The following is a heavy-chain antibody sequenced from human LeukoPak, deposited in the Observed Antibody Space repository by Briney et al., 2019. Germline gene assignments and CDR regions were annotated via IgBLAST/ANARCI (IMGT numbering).Heavy chain of an antibody. J-gene: IGHJ6*02. V-gene: IGHV3-74*01. CDR2: INTDGSST. D-gene: IGHD6-25*01. CDR1: GFIFSTYW. CDR3: ARERVGSDYYGLDV. Sequence: GGSLRLSCAASGFIFSTYWMHWVRQAPGKGLVWVSRINTDGSSTAYAASVKGRFTISRDNARNTLYLQMNSLRAEDTAVYYCARERVGSDYYGLDVWGQGTTVTVSS.